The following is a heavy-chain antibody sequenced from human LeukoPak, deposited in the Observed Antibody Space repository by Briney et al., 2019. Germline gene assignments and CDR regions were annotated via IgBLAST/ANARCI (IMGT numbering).Heavy chain of an antibody. CDR1: GFTFSYAG. D-gene: IGHD3-10*01. V-gene: IGHV3-15*01. Sequence: GGSLRLSCAASGFTFSYAGMSWVRQAPGKGLEWVGRIKGKSDGGTTDYAAPVKGRFTISRDDSKNTLYLQMNSLKTEDTAVYYCTTYDSGTANTYYFENWGQGTLVTVSS. J-gene: IGHJ4*02. CDR2: IKGKSDGGTT. CDR3: TTYDSGTANTYYFEN.